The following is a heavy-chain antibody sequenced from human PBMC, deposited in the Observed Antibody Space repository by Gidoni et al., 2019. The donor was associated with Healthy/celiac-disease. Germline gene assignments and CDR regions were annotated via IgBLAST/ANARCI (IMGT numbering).Heavy chain of an antibody. CDR3: ASSGYCGGDCYSPRDY. D-gene: IGHD2-21*02. V-gene: IGHV3-53*01. CDR1: VFPVSRNY. Sequence: EVQLVESGGGLIQPGGSLRLSCHASVFPVSRNYMSWVRQAPGKGLEWVSVIDSGDSTYYADSVKGRFTISRDNSNTLYLQMNSLRAEDTAVYYCASSGYCGGDCYSPRDYWGQGTLVTVSS. J-gene: IGHJ4*02. CDR2: IDSGDST.